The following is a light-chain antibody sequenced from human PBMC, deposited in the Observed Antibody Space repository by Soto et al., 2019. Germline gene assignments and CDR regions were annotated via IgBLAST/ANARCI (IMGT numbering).Light chain of an antibody. CDR1: QSLLHSNGYNY. J-gene: IGKJ3*01. CDR2: LAS. V-gene: IGKV2-28*01. CDR3: MQGLQTHSALT. Sequence: DIVMTQSPLSLPVTPGEPASISCSSNQSLLHSNGYNYLDCYLQKPGQSPQLLIYLASNRAAGVPDRFSGSGSCTGLTLKISRVEAVDVGVSYCMQGLQTHSALTFSPGTQVDIK.